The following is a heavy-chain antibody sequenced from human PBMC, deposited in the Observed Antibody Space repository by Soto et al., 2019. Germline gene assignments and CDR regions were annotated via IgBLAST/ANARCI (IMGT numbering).Heavy chain of an antibody. D-gene: IGHD6-19*01. CDR3: ARDRGVAPPVSGTTHYYYYMDV. V-gene: IGHV1-18*01. CDR1: GYSFTNYG. J-gene: IGHJ6*03. Sequence: QDQLVQSGAEVKKPGASVTVSCRASGYSFTNYGITWVRQAPGQGLEWMGWISGFTGNTHYAEKFQGRVTMTTDASTSTAYMELRRLRSDDTAVYYCARDRGVAPPVSGTTHYYYYMDVWGKGTTVTVSS. CDR2: ISGFTGNT.